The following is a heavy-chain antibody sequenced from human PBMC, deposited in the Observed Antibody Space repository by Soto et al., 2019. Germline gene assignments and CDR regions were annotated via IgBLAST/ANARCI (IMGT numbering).Heavy chain of an antibody. CDR2: ISHSGNT. V-gene: IGHV4-38-2*02. CDR3: ARDLGHRSGGMGV. J-gene: IGHJ6*02. Sequence: SETLSLTCAVSGYSISSGYFWGWIRQPPGQGLEWIGSISHSGNTYYSPSLKRRVTISADTSKNQFSLKLSSVTAADTAVYYGARDLGHRSGGMGVWGQGTTVTVSS. D-gene: IGHD3-10*01. CDR1: GYSISSGYF.